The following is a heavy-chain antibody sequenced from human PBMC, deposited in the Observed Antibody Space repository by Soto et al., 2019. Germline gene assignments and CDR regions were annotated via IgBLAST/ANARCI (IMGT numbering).Heavy chain of an antibody. CDR3: AKVGLHTAMVSFDY. J-gene: IGHJ4*02. CDR1: AFTFSSYA. D-gene: IGHD5-18*01. V-gene: IGHV3-23*01. Sequence: GGSLRLSCAASAFTFSSYAMSWVRQAPGKGLEWVSAISGSGGSTSYADSVKGRFTISRDNSKNTLYLQMNSLRAEDTAVYYCAKVGLHTAMVSFDYWGQGTLVTVSS. CDR2: ISGSGGST.